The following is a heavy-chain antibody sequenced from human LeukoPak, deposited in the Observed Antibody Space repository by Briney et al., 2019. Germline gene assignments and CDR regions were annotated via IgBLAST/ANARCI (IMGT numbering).Heavy chain of an antibody. Sequence: ASVNVSCKASGYTFTGYYMHWVRQAPGQGLEWMGWISTYNGNTNYAQKLQGRVTMTTDTSTSTAYMELRSLRSDDTAVYYCARVDEDGFDYWGQGTLVTVSS. J-gene: IGHJ4*02. V-gene: IGHV1-18*04. CDR3: ARVDEDGFDY. CDR2: ISTYNGNT. CDR1: GYTFTGYY.